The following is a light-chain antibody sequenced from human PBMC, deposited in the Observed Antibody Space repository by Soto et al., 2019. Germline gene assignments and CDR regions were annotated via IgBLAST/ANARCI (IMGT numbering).Light chain of an antibody. J-gene: IGKJ1*01. CDR2: GAS. V-gene: IGKV3-20*01. CDR1: QSVSSSY. CDR3: QQYGRSPWT. Sequence: EVVITQSPSTVSVSPGDRATLSCRASQSVSSSYLAWYQQKPVQAPGLLIYGASSRATGIPDRFSGSGSGTDFTLTISRLEPEDFAVYYCQQYGRSPWTFGQGTKVDI.